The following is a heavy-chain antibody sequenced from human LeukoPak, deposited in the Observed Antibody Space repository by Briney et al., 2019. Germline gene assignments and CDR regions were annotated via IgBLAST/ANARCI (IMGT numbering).Heavy chain of an antibody. Sequence: GGSLRLSCAASGFTFSSYSMNWVRQAPGKGLEWVSSISSSSSYIYYADSVKGRFTISRDNAKNSLYLQMNSLRAEDTAVYYCANYCSSTSCYDKMGYYYYMDVWGKGTTVTVSS. CDR3: ANYCSSTSCYDKMGYYYYMDV. CDR1: GFTFSSYS. J-gene: IGHJ6*03. V-gene: IGHV3-21*01. D-gene: IGHD2-2*01. CDR2: ISSSSSYI.